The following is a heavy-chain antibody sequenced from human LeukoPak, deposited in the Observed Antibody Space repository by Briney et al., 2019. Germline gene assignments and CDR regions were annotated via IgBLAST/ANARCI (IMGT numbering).Heavy chain of an antibody. Sequence: GASVKVSCKASGYTFTGYYMHWVRQAPGQGLEWMGWISAYNGNTNYAQKLQGRVTMTTDTSTSTAYMELRSLRSDDTAVYYCARDQRRYDILTGYFDYWGQGTLVTVSS. CDR1: GYTFTGYY. D-gene: IGHD3-9*01. J-gene: IGHJ4*02. V-gene: IGHV1-18*04. CDR3: ARDQRRYDILTGYFDY. CDR2: ISAYNGNT.